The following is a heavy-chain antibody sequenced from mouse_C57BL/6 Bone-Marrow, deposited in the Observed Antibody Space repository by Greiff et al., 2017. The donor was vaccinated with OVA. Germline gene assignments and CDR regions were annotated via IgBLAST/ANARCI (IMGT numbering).Heavy chain of an antibody. J-gene: IGHJ1*03. CDR3: ARRSSDYSLYWYFDV. D-gene: IGHD2-4*01. CDR2: INPSNGGT. V-gene: IGHV1-53*01. CDR1: GYTFTSYW. Sequence: VQLQQPGTELVKPGASVKLSCKASGYTFTSYWMHWVKQRPGQGLEWIGNINPSNGGTNYNEKFKSKATLTVDKSSSTASMQLSSLTSEDSAVYSCARRSSDYSLYWYFDVWGTGTTVTVSS.